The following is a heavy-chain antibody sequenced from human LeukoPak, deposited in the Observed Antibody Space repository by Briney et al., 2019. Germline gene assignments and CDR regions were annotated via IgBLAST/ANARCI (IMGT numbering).Heavy chain of an antibody. CDR2: ISSSGSTI. D-gene: IGHD3-22*01. CDR3: TTAAYVNSAYGSPYFNY. CDR1: GFTFSSYE. V-gene: IGHV3-48*03. J-gene: IGHJ4*02. Sequence: PGGSLRLSCAASGFTFSSYEMNWVRQAPGKGLEWVSYISSSGSTIYYADSVKGRFTISRDNAKNSLYLQMNSLKTEDTAMYYCTTAAYVNSAYGSPYFNYWGQGTLVTVSS.